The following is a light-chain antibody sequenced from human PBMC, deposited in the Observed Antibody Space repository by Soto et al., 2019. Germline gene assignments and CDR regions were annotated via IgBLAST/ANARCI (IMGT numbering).Light chain of an antibody. CDR2: QAS. J-gene: IGKJ2*01. V-gene: IGKV1-5*03. CDR3: QQYNSYYT. Sequence: DIQLTQSPSTLSASVGDRVTITCRASQSISSWLAWYQQKAGKAPKLLIYQASSLQSGVPSRLSGNGSGTEFTLTISSLKPDDFASYYCQQYNSYYTFGQGTKLEI. CDR1: QSISSW.